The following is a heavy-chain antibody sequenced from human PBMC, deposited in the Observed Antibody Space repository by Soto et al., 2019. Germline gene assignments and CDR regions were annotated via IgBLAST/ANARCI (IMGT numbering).Heavy chain of an antibody. CDR1: GFTFSSYW. J-gene: IGHJ5*02. CDR3: AREKHDYGDLNWFDP. Sequence: GGSLRLSCAASGFTFSSYWMSWVRQAPGKGLEWVANIKQDGSEKYYVDSVKGRFTISRDNAKNSLYLQMNSLRAEDTAVYYCAREKHDYGDLNWFDPWGQGTLVTVSS. D-gene: IGHD4-17*01. V-gene: IGHV3-7*01. CDR2: IKQDGSEK.